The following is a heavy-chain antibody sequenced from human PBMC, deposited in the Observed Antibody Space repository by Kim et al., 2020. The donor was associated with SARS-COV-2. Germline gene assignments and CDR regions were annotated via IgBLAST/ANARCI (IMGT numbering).Heavy chain of an antibody. V-gene: IGHV3-9*01. D-gene: IGHD1-7*01. J-gene: IGHJ3*02. Sequence: SVKGRVTISRDNAKNSLYLQMNSLRAEETALYYCAKEDGNWNYADDAFAIWGQGTMVPVSS. CDR3: AKEDGNWNYADDAFAI.